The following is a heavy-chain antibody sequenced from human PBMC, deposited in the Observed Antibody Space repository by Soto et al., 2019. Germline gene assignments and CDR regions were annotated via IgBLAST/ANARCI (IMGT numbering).Heavy chain of an antibody. Sequence: RLSCAASGFTFGNSWMHWVRQAPGKGLEWVSRMNSDGSNTNYADSVKGRFTVSRDNAKNTLYLQMDSLRAEDTAVYYCATAEVDYWGPGTLVTVSS. V-gene: IGHV3-74*01. J-gene: IGHJ4*02. CDR2: MNSDGSNT. CDR3: ATAEVDY. CDR1: GFTFGNSW.